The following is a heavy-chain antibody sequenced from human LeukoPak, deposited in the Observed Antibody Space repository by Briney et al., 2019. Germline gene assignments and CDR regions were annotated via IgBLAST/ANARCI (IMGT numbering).Heavy chain of an antibody. CDR3: ASSSWYYYYYYMDV. Sequence: GASVKVSCKASGYTFTSYGISWVRQAPGQGLEWMGWISAYNGNTNYAQKLQGRVTMTTDTSTSTAYMELRSLRSDDTAVYYCASSSWYYYYYYMDVWGKGTTVTVSS. V-gene: IGHV1-18*01. J-gene: IGHJ6*03. CDR2: ISAYNGNT. D-gene: IGHD6-13*01. CDR1: GYTFTSYG.